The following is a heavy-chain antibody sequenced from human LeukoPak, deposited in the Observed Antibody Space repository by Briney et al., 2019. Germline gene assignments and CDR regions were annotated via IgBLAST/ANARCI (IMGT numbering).Heavy chain of an antibody. CDR2: IYSGRST. CDR1: GFTVSSND. D-gene: IGHD3-16*01. J-gene: IGHJ1*01. V-gene: IGHV3-53*01. CDR3: AKDDDWGRFNH. Sequence: GGSLRLSCAASGFTVSSNDMSWVRQAPGKGLEWVSLIYSGRSTYYKDSVRGRFTISRDNFKNTVSLQLNSLRAEDTAMYYCAKDDDWGRFNHWGQGTLVTVSS.